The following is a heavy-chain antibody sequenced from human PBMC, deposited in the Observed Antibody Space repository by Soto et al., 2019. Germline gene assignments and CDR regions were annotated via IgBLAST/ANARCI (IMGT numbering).Heavy chain of an antibody. CDR2: IYNDGGT. D-gene: IGHD3-22*01. CDR1: GFTVRSNY. V-gene: IGHV3-66*01. J-gene: IGHJ4*02. Sequence: GGSLRLSCAASGFTVRSNYMSWVRQAPGKGLEWVSVIYNDGGTYYADSVKGRFTISRDNSKNTLYLQMNSLRAEDTAVYYCARDFGYYDSSGFLPGLWGQGTLVTVSS. CDR3: ARDFGYYDSSGFLPGL.